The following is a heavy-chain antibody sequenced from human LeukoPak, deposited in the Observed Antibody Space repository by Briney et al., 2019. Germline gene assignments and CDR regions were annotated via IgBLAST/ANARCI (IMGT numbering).Heavy chain of an antibody. CDR2: ISGSGGST. CDR1: GFTFSNYA. Sequence: GGSLRLSCEASGFTFSNYAMSWVRQAPGRGLEWVSPISGSGGSTYYADSVKGRFTISRDNSKNTLYLHVNSLRAEDTAVYYCAKGRGYSGYGPPDYGMDVWGQGTTVTVSS. D-gene: IGHD5-12*01. V-gene: IGHV3-23*01. J-gene: IGHJ6*02. CDR3: AKGRGYSGYGPPDYGMDV.